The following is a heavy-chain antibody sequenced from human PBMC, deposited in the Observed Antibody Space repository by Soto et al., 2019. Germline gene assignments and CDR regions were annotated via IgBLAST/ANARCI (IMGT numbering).Heavy chain of an antibody. V-gene: IGHV4-59*01. D-gene: IGHD1-26*01. CDR1: GGSISSYY. Sequence: SETLSLTCTVSGGSISSYYWSWIRQPPGKGLEWIGYIYSSGSTNYNPSLKGRVAMSLDTSKNQVSLNVTSVTAADTAVYYCAATPLYWGQGRLVTVSS. CDR2: IYSSGST. CDR3: AATPLY. J-gene: IGHJ4*02.